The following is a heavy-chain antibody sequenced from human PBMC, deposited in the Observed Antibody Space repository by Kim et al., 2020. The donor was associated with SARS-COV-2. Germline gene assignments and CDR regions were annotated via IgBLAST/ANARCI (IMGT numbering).Heavy chain of an antibody. CDR1: GYTFTSYA. CDR3: ARGDRRGSDMVRGVPTPDY. CDR2: INTNTGNP. Sequence: ASVKVSCKASGYTFTSYAMNWVRQAPGQGLEWMGWINTNTGNPTYAQGFTGRFVFSLDTSVSTAYLQISSLKAEDTAVYYCARGDRRGSDMVRGVPTPDYWGQGTLVTVSS. V-gene: IGHV7-4-1*02. D-gene: IGHD3-10*01. J-gene: IGHJ4*02.